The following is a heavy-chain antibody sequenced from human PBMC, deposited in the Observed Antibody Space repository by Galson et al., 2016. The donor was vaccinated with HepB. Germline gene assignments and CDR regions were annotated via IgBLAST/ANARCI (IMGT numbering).Heavy chain of an antibody. CDR2: TYYRSKWYN. V-gene: IGHV6-1*01. D-gene: IGHD1-20*01. CDR1: GDSVSSNSAA. CDR3: ARVRSYNLHDGVFDY. J-gene: IGHJ4*02. Sequence: CAISGDSVSSNSAAWNWIRQSPSRGLEWLGRTYYRSKWYNDYAASVKSRTTINPDTSKNRSSLQLRSVTPEDTAVYYCARVRSYNLHDGVFDYWGQGILVTVSS.